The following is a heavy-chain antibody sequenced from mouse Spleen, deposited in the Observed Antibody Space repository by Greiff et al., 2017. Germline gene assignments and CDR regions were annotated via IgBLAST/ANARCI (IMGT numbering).Heavy chain of an antibody. V-gene: IGHV5-4*02. CDR1: GFTFSDYY. D-gene: IGHD2-3*01. CDR2: ISDGGSYT. Sequence: EVQLQESGGGLVKPGGSLKLSCAASGFTFSDYYMYWVRQTPEKRLEWVATISDGGSYTYYPDSVKGRFTISRDNAKNNLYLQMSSLKSEDTAMYYCARDMDGYFWFAYWGQGTLVTVSA. J-gene: IGHJ3*01. CDR3: ARDMDGYFWFAY.